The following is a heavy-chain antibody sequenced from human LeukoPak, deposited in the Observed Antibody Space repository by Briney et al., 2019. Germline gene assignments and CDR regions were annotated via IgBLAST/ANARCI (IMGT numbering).Heavy chain of an antibody. D-gene: IGHD2-15*01. CDR2: ISSSRSTI. V-gene: IGHV3-48*01. Sequence: GGSLRLSCAASAFTFSSYSMNWVRQAPGKGLEWVSYISSSRSTIYYADSVKGRFTISRDNAKNSLYLQMNSLRAEDTAVYYCAKDIGSNYYYYMDVWGKGTTVTISS. J-gene: IGHJ6*03. CDR3: AKDIGSNYYYYMDV. CDR1: AFTFSSYS.